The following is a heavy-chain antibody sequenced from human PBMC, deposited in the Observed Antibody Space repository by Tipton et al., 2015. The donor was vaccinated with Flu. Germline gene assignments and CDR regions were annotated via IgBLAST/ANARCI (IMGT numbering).Heavy chain of an antibody. Sequence: GSLRLSCAASGFTFGSYAMSWVRQAPGKGPEWVSAISGSGDSTYYADSVKGRFTISRDNSKNTLYLQMNSLRAEDTAVYYCASPHNGYDLRGFDYWGQGTLVTVSS. CDR1: GFTFGSYA. D-gene: IGHD5-12*01. CDR2: ISGSGDST. J-gene: IGHJ4*02. V-gene: IGHV3-23*01. CDR3: ASPHNGYDLRGFDY.